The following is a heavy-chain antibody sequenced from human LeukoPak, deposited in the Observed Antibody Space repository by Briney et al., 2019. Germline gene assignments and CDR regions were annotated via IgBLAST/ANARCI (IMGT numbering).Heavy chain of an antibody. CDR1: GGSINSSSYY. Sequence: SETLSLTCTVPGGSINSSSYYWGWIRQPPGKGLEWIGSIYYSGSTYYNPSLKSRVTISVDTSKNQFSLKLSSVTAADTAVYYCARQRSGRAYYYGSGSPTLSDYWGQGTLVTVSS. CDR3: ARQRSGRAYYYGSGSPTLSDY. V-gene: IGHV4-39*01. D-gene: IGHD3-10*01. CDR2: IYYSGST. J-gene: IGHJ4*02.